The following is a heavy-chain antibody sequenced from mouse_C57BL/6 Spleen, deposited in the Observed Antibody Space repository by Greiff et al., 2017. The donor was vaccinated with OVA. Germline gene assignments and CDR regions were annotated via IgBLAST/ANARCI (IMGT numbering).Heavy chain of an antibody. CDR1: GFTFSDYG. Sequence: EVQLKESGGGLVKPGGSLKLSCAASGFTFSDYGMHWVRQAPEKGLEWVAYISSGSSTIYYADKVKGRFTLSRDNAKNTLFLQMTSLRSEDTAMYYCARAGSYAMDYWGQGTSVTVSS. V-gene: IGHV5-17*01. J-gene: IGHJ4*01. CDR2: ISSGSSTI. CDR3: ARAGSYAMDY.